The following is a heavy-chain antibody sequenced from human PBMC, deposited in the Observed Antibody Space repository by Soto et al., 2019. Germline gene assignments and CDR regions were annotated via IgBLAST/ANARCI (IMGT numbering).Heavy chain of an antibody. J-gene: IGHJ4*02. Sequence: QTLSLTCAISGDSVSSSSVTWNWIRQSPSRGLEWLGRTYYRSKWYNDYAESVKSRITINPDTSKNQFSLHLNSVTPEDTAVYYCVRLIGNSWLDYWGQGTLVTVSS. CDR2: TYYRSKWYN. CDR1: GDSVSSSSVT. D-gene: IGHD3-22*01. V-gene: IGHV6-1*01. CDR3: VRLIGNSWLDY.